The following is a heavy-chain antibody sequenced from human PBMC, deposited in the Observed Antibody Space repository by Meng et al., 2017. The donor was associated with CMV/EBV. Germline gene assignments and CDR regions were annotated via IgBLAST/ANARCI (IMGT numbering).Heavy chain of an antibody. D-gene: IGHD3-10*01. V-gene: IGHV4-59*01. J-gene: IGHJ6*02. CDR3: ARLALLSETYYYGSGSYAPPGMDV. CDR2: IYYSGST. CDR1: GGSISSYY. Sequence: LRLSCTVSGGSISSYYWSWIRQPPGKGLEWIGYIYYSGSTNYNPSLKSRVTISVDTSKNQFSLKLSSVTAADTAVYYCARLALLSETYYYGSGSYAPPGMDVWGQGTTVTVSS.